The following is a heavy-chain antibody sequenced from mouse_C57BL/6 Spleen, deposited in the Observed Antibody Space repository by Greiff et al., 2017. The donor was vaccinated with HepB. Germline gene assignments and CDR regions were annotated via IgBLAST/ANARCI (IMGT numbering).Heavy chain of an antibody. V-gene: IGHV6-3*01. J-gene: IGHJ3*01. CDR1: GFTFSNYW. D-gene: IGHD2-2*01. CDR2: IRLKSDNYAT. CDR3: TRGLPFAY. Sequence: EVHLVESGGGLVQPGGSMKLSCVASGFTFSNYWMNWVRQSPEKGLEWVAQIRLKSDNYATHYAESVKGRFTISRDDSKSSVYLQMNNLRAEDTGIYYCTRGLPFAYWGQGTLVTVSA.